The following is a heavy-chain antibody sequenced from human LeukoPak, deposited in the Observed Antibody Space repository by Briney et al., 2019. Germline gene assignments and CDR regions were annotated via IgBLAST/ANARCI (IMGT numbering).Heavy chain of an antibody. CDR3: ATLPSFDY. CDR1: GFTFSSYW. D-gene: IGHD2-15*01. V-gene: IGHV3-74*01. Sequence: GGSLRLSCAASGFTFSSYWMHWVRQAPGKGPVWVSRIKNDGSMTNYADSVKGRFTISRDNAKNSLYLQMNSLRAEDTAVYYCATLPSFDYWGQGTLVTVSS. CDR2: IKNDGSMT. J-gene: IGHJ4*02.